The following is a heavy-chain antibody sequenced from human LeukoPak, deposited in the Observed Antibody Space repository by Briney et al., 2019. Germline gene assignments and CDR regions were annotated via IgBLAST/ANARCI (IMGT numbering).Heavy chain of an antibody. J-gene: IGHJ4*02. D-gene: IGHD4-17*01. V-gene: IGHV3-73*01. CDR1: GFNFNGSA. CDR2: IRSKANSYAT. CDR3: ARDRTTVTSDY. Sequence: PGGSLRLSCAASGFNFNGSAMHWVRQASGKGLEWVGRIRSKANSYATAYAAPVSGRFTISRDDSKNTAYLQMNSLITEDTAVYYCARDRTTVTSDYWGQGTLVTVSS.